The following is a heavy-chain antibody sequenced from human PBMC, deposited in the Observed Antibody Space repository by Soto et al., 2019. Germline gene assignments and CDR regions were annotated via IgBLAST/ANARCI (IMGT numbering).Heavy chain of an antibody. CDR2: ISYDGSNK. Sequence: QVQLVESGGGVVQPGRSLRLSCAASGFTFSSYAMHWVRQAPGKGLEWVAVISYDGSNKYYADSVKGRFTISRDNSENTLYLQMNSLRAEDTAVYYCARDRESSLLSYYYYGMDVWGQGTTVTVSS. D-gene: IGHD6-6*01. V-gene: IGHV3-30-3*01. CDR3: ARDRESSLLSYYYYGMDV. J-gene: IGHJ6*02. CDR1: GFTFSSYA.